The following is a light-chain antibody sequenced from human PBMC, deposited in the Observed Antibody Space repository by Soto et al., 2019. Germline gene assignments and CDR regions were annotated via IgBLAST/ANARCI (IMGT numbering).Light chain of an antibody. CDR3: QQYNSYPWT. CDR1: QGIGND. CDR2: DVS. J-gene: IGKJ1*01. Sequence: AIQLTQSPSSLSASVGDRVTISCRASQGIGNDLAWYQQKPGKAPRLLIYDVSSLESGVPSRFSGSGSGTEFTLAISSLQPDDFATYYCQQYNSYPWTFGQGTKVDIK. V-gene: IGKV1-13*02.